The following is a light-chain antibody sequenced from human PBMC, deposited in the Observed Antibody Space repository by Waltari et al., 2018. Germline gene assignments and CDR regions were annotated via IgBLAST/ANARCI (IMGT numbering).Light chain of an antibody. CDR1: QGISSY. CDR3: QQYYSNPAT. V-gene: IGKV1-8*01. J-gene: IGKJ1*01. Sequence: AIRITQSPSSLPASTGNRVTSTCRASQGISSYLAWYQQKPGKAPKVLIYAASTLQSGVPSRFSGSGSGTDFTLTISCLQSEDFAIYYCQQYYSNPATFGQGTKVEIK. CDR2: AAS.